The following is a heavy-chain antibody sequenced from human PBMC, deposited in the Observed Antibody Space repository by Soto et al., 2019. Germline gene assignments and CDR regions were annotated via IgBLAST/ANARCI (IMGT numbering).Heavy chain of an antibody. D-gene: IGHD5-12*01. CDR1: GYTFTSYG. J-gene: IGHJ6*02. V-gene: IGHV1-18*01. CDR2: ISAYNGNT. Sequence: GASVKVSCKASGYTFTSYGISWVRQAPGQGLEWMGWISAYNGNTNYEQKLQGRVTMTTDTSTSTAYMELRSLRSDDTAVYYCARGLAGYDYGYYYYGMDVWGQGTTVTVSS. CDR3: ARGLAGYDYGYYYYGMDV.